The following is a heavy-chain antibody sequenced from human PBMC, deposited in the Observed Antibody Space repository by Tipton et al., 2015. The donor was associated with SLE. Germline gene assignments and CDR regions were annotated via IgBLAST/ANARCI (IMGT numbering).Heavy chain of an antibody. V-gene: IGHV4-39*07. CDR2: INHSGST. D-gene: IGHD3-22*01. CDR3: ARGLNYYDSCGYYPFYYMDV. Sequence: TLSLTCTVSGGSISSATYYWGWIRQPPGKGLEWIGEINHSGSTNYNPSLKSRATISVDASKNQFSLKLSSVTAADTAVYYCARGLNYYDSCGYYPFYYMDVWGKGTTVTVSS. CDR1: GGSISSATYY. J-gene: IGHJ6*03.